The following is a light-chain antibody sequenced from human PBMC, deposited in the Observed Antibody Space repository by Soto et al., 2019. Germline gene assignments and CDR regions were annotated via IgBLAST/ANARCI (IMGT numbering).Light chain of an antibody. Sequence: DIVMTQSPLSLPVTPGEPASISCSSSQSLLHSNGNNYLDWYLQKPGQSPQLLIYLGSTRASGVPDRFSGSGSDTDFTLRITRGEDEDVGIYYCMEARLTPFTFGQGTKLEVK. CDR3: MEARLTPFT. CDR2: LGS. J-gene: IGKJ2*01. V-gene: IGKV2-28*01. CDR1: QSLLHSNGNNY.